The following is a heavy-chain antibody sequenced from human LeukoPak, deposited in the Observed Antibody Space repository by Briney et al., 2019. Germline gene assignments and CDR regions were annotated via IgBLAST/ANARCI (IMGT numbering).Heavy chain of an antibody. J-gene: IGHJ3*02. CDR2: ISTDGSST. CDR1: GFTYSSYW. V-gene: IGHV3-74*01. D-gene: IGHD6-6*01. Sequence: GGSLRLSCAASGFTYSSYWIHWVRQAPGKGPVGVLSISTDGSSTNSADSVKGRLTISRDNAKNTLYLQMNSLRSEDTAVYYCVREYSSSSGRAFDIWGQGTMVTVSP. CDR3: VREYSSSSGRAFDI.